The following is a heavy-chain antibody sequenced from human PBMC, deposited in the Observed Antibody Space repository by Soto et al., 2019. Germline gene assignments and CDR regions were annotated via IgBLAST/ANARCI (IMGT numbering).Heavy chain of an antibody. V-gene: IGHV3-23*01. Sequence: PGGSLRLSCAASGFTFSSYAMSWVRQAPGKGLEWVSAISGSGGSTYYADSVKGRFTISRDNSKNTLYLQMNSLRAEDTAVYYCAKDLSLLWFGDDAFDIWGQGTMVTVSS. D-gene: IGHD3-10*01. CDR3: AKDLSLLWFGDDAFDI. J-gene: IGHJ3*02. CDR1: GFTFSSYA. CDR2: ISGSGGST.